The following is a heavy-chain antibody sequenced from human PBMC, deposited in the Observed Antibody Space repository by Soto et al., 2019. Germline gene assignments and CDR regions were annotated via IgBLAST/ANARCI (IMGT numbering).Heavy chain of an antibody. V-gene: IGHV3-7*01. J-gene: IGHJ4*02. D-gene: IGHD6-13*01. CDR1: GFTLSSYW. CDR3: ARDGQLVINYFDY. CDR2: IKQDGSEK. Sequence: GSLRLSCAASGFTLSSYWMSWVRQAPGKGLGWVANIKQDGSEKYYVDSVNGRFTISRDNAKNSLYLQMNSLRAEDTAVYYCARDGQLVINYFDYWGQGTLVTVSS.